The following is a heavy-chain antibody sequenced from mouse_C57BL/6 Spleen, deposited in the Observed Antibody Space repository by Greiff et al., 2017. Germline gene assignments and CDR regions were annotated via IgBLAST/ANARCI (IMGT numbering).Heavy chain of an antibody. CDR1: GYTFTSYW. J-gene: IGHJ2*01. Sequence: QVQLKQPGTELVKPGASVKLSCKASGYTFTSYWMHWVKQRPGQGLEWIGNINPSNGGTNYNEKFKSKATLTVDKSSSTAYMQLSSLTSEDSAVYYCARPAYGSSYYFDYWGQGTTLTVSS. V-gene: IGHV1-53*01. CDR2: INPSNGGT. CDR3: ARPAYGSSYYFDY. D-gene: IGHD1-1*01.